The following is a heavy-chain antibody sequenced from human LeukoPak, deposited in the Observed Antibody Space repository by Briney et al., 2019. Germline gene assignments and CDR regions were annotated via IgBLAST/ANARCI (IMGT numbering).Heavy chain of an antibody. Sequence: XKAXXYTXXXYGISWVRQAPGQGLEGMGWISAYNGNTNYAQKLQGRVTITTDKSTSTAYMELRSLRSDDTAVYYCAREGGSGRPLDYWGQGTLVTVSS. V-gene: IGHV1-18*01. CDR2: ISAYNGNT. CDR1: XYTXXXYG. CDR3: AREGGSGRPLDY. D-gene: IGHD3-10*01. J-gene: IGHJ4*02.